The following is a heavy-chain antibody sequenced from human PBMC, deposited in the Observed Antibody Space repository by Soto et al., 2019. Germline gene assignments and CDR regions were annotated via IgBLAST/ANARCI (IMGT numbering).Heavy chain of an antibody. CDR3: VRADSGGRWWPRLISFDY. D-gene: IGHD5-12*01. CDR1: GGSIRSAHHY. Sequence: PSETLSLTCIVSGGSIRSAHHYWSWIRQSPGKGLEWIGYIYYSGSTYYNPSLKSRVTISVDTSENQFSLNLTSVTAADTAVYYCVRADSGGRWWPRLISFDYWGQGILVTVSS. J-gene: IGHJ4*02. CDR2: IYYSGST. V-gene: IGHV4-30-4*01.